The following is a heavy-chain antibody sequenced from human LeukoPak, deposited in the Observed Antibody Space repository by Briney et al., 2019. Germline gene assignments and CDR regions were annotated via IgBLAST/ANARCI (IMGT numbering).Heavy chain of an antibody. CDR1: GFTGSTNY. V-gene: IGHV3-53*01. Sequence: GGSLRLSCGGSGFTGSTNYMSWVRQAPGKGLEWVSMIYSDGNREYADSVKGRFTISRDNSKSGVYLQMNSLRAEDTAIYYCVRDRGAYRPIDYWGQGTLVTVSS. CDR2: IYSDGNR. J-gene: IGHJ4*02. D-gene: IGHD1-26*01. CDR3: VRDRGAYRPIDY.